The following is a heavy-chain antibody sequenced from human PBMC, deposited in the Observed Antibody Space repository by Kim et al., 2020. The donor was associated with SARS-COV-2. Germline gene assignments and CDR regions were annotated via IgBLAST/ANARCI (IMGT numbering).Heavy chain of an antibody. J-gene: IGHJ3*02. CDR1: GGSISSGGYS. V-gene: IGHV4-31*03. CDR2: IYYSGST. CDR3: ARAREGTMIVVVIGAFDI. D-gene: IGHD3-22*01. Sequence: SETLSLTCTVSGGSISSGGYSWSWIRLHPGKGLEWIGYIYYSGSTYYNPSLKSRVTISEDTSKNQFSLKLSSVTAADTAVYYCARAREGTMIVVVIGAFDIWGEGKMVTVSS.